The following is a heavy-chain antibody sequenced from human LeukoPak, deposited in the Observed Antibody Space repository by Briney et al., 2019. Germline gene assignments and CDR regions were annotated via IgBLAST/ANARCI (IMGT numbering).Heavy chain of an antibody. CDR3: ARGGIAVAGTGPAFDI. V-gene: IGHV4-39*07. J-gene: IGHJ3*02. Sequence: SETLSLTCTVSGGSISSSSYYWSWIRQPPGKGLEWIGEINHSGSTNYNPSLKSRVTISVDTSKNQFSLKLSSVTAADTAVYYCARGGIAVAGTGPAFDIWGQGTMVTVSS. D-gene: IGHD6-19*01. CDR2: INHSGST. CDR1: GGSISSSSYY.